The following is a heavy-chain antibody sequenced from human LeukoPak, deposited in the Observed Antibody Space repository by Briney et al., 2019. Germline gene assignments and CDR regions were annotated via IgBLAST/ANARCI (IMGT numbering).Heavy chain of an antibody. J-gene: IGHJ5*02. Sequence: GASVKVSCKVSGYTLTELSMHWVRQPPGQGLEWMGWINPNSGATDYAQKFQGRVTMTRDTSISTAYMELSRLRSDDTAVYYCARGYSSGWSWGQGTLVTVSS. CDR2: INPNSGAT. V-gene: IGHV1-2*02. D-gene: IGHD6-19*01. CDR3: ARGYSSGWS. CDR1: GYTLTELS.